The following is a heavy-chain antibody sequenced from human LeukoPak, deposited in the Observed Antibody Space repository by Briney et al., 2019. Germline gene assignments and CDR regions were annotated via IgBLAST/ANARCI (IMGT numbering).Heavy chain of an antibody. Sequence: SGGSLRLSCAASGFIFSNYWMHWVRQAPGKGLVWVSRINTDASSTTYADFVKGRFTISRDDAKNTLYLQMSSLRAEDTAVYYCAREAWPCGDRNWFDPWGQGTLVTVSS. D-gene: IGHD4-17*01. CDR1: GFIFSNYW. J-gene: IGHJ5*02. CDR2: INTDASST. CDR3: AREAWPCGDRNWFDP. V-gene: IGHV3-74*01.